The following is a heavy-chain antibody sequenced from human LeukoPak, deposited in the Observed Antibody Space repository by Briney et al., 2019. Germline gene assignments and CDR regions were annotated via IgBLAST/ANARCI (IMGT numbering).Heavy chain of an antibody. CDR2: INHSGST. Sequence: SETLSLTCAVYGGSFSGYYWSWIRQPPGKGLEWIGEINHSGSTNYNPSLKSRVTISVDTSKNQFSLKLSSVTAADTAVYYCARVSWSPGTSYYYMDVWGKGTTVTVSS. CDR3: ARVSWSPGTSYYYMDV. CDR1: GGSFSGYY. V-gene: IGHV4-34*01. D-gene: IGHD1-1*01. J-gene: IGHJ6*03.